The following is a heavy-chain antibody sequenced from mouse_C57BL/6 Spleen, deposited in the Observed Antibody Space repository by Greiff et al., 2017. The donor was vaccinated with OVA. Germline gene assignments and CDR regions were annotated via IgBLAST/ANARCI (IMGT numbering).Heavy chain of an antibody. V-gene: IGHV14-2*01. CDR2: IDPEDGET. CDR1: GFNIKDYY. D-gene: IGHD3-3*01. Sequence: EVHLVEPGAELVKPGASVKLSCTASGFNIKDYYMHWVKQRPEQGLEWIGRIDPEDGETKYAPKFQGKATITADKSSNTAYLQLSSLTSEDSAVYYCAEGRDYAMDYWGQGTSVTVSS. J-gene: IGHJ4*01. CDR3: AEGRDYAMDY.